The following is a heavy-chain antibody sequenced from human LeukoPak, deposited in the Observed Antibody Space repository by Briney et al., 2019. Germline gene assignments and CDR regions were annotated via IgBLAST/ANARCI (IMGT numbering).Heavy chain of an antibody. CDR3: TTRRQDGC. D-gene: IGHD6-25*01. CDR1: GFTFSDAW. CDR2: IKSKIDGGTI. J-gene: IGHJ4*02. Sequence: GGSLRLSCVASGFTFSDAWMSWVRQAPGKGLEWVGRIKSKIDGGTIDYGAPVKGRFTISRDDSRNTLYLQMYSLKTEDTAVYYCTTRRQDGCWGQGTLVTVS. V-gene: IGHV3-15*01.